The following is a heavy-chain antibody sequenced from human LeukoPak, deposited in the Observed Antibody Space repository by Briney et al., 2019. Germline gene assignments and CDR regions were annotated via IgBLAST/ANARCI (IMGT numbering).Heavy chain of an antibody. CDR1: GYPFTSYA. CDR3: ARDNKGYYFYGMDV. J-gene: IGHJ6*02. CDR2: INTNTGNP. Sequence: ASVKVSCKASGYPFTSYAMNWVRQAPGQGLEWMGWINTNTGNPTYVQGFTGRFVFSLDTSVSTAFLQINSLKAEDTAVYYCARDNKGYYFYGMDVWGQGTTVTVSS. V-gene: IGHV7-4-1*02.